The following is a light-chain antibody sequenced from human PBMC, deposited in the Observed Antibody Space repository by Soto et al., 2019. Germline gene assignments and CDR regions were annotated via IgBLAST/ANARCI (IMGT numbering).Light chain of an antibody. CDR2: GAS. CDR1: QSVSSN. J-gene: IGKJ2*01. Sequence: EILMTQSPATLSVSPGERATLSCRASQSVSSNLAWYQQKPGQAPRLLIYGASTRATGIPARFSGSGSGTEFTLTISNLQSEDFAVYYCQQYNNWPQTFGQGTKLEIK. V-gene: IGKV3-15*01. CDR3: QQYNNWPQT.